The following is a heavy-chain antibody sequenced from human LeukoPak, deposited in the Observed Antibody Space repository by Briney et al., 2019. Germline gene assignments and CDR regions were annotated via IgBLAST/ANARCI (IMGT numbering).Heavy chain of an antibody. CDR1: GFTFSNAW. V-gene: IGHV3-23*01. CDR2: ISGSGGST. D-gene: IGHD6-13*01. CDR3: AKGGYSDSWYDAFDI. J-gene: IGHJ3*02. Sequence: QPGGSLRLSCAASGFTFSNAWMSWVRQAPGKGLEWVSVISGSGGSTYYADSVKGRFTISRDKSKNTLYLQMNSLRAEDTAVYYCAKGGYSDSWYDAFDIWGQGTLVTVSS.